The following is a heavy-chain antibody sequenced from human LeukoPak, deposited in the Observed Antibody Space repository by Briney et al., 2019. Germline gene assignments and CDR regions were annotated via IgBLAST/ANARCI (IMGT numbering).Heavy chain of an antibody. CDR3: ARLQHIAGFDY. D-gene: IGHD6-13*01. Sequence: SETLSLICTVSGGSISSSSYYWGWIRQPPGKGLEWIGSIYYSGSTYYNPSLKSRVTISVDTSKNQFSLKLSSVTAADTAVYYCARLQHIAGFDYWGQGTLVTVSS. CDR1: GGSISSSSYY. V-gene: IGHV4-39*01. J-gene: IGHJ4*02. CDR2: IYYSGST.